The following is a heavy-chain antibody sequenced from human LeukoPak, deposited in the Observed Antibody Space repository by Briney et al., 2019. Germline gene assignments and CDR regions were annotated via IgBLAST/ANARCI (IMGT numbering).Heavy chain of an antibody. V-gene: IGHV3-7*01. CDR3: ARTQSDYVRYYYYMDV. Sequence: GGSLRLSCAASGFTFSSYWMSWVRPAPGKGLEWVANIKQDGSEKYYVDSVKGRFTISRDNAKNSLYLQMNSLRAEDTAVYYCARTQSDYVRYYYYMDVWGKGTTVTVSS. CDR2: IKQDGSEK. CDR1: GFTFSSYW. J-gene: IGHJ6*03. D-gene: IGHD4-17*01.